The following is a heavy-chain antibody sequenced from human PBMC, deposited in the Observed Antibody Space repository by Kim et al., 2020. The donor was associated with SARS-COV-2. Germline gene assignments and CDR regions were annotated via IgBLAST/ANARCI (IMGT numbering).Heavy chain of an antibody. J-gene: IGHJ4*02. V-gene: IGHV1-69*13. Sequence: SVKVSCKASGGTFSSYAISWVRQAPGQGLEWMGGIIPIFGTANYAQKFQGRVTITADESTSTAYMELSSLRSEDTAVYYCASKYSSGWYYFDYWGQGTLVTVSS. D-gene: IGHD6-19*01. CDR1: GGTFSSYA. CDR3: ASKYSSGWYYFDY. CDR2: IIPIFGTA.